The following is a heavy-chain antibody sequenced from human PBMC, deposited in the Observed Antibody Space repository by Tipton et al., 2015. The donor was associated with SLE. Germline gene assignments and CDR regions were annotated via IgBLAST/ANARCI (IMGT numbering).Heavy chain of an antibody. D-gene: IGHD3-16*01. Sequence: TLPLTCNVSGGSMRSYFWSWFRQPPGKRLEWIGYINNTGTTDYNPSLKGRVTISVDTPKKQFSLTLSSVTAADTAVYFCARGPRAPLYYYYYYGLDVWGQGTTVTVSS. J-gene: IGHJ6*02. CDR1: GGSMRSYF. CDR3: ARGPRAPLYYYYYYGLDV. CDR2: INNTGTT. V-gene: IGHV4-59*01.